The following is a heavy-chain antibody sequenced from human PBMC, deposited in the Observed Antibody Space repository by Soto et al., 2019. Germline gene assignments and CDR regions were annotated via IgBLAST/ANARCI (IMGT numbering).Heavy chain of an antibody. V-gene: IGHV3-49*03. CDR1: GFTFGDYA. CDR2: IRSKAYGGTT. CDR3: TRDGAAAGTYWFDP. D-gene: IGHD6-13*01. J-gene: IGHJ5*02. Sequence: PGGSLRLSCTTSGFTFGDYALSWFRQAPGKGPEWVGFIRSKAYGGTTEYAASLKGRFIISRDDSKSIAYLQMNSLKTEDTAVYYCTRDGAAAGTYWFDPWGQGTLVTVSS.